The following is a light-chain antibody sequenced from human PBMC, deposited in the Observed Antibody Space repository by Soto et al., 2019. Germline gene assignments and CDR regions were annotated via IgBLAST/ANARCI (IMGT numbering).Light chain of an antibody. CDR2: GAS. J-gene: IGKJ1*01. V-gene: IGKV3-20*01. CDR3: QQYGSSPRT. CDR1: HSVSSSY. Sequence: IVLTQSPGTLSLSPGERATLSCRASHSVSSSYLAWYQHKPGQAPRLLIYGASSRATGIPDRFSGSGSGTDFTLTISRLEPEDFAVYYCQQYGSSPRTFGQGTKVDIK.